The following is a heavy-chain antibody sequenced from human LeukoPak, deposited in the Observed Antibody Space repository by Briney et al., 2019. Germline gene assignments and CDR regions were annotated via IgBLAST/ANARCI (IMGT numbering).Heavy chain of an antibody. V-gene: IGHV3-23*01. CDR2: ISGSGGST. Sequence: GGSLRLSCAASGFTFSSYAMSWVRQAPGKGLEWVSAISGSGGSTYYADSVKGRFTISRDNFKNTLYLQMSSLRAEDTAVYYCAKDPSVVAHYYFDYWGQGTLVTVSS. CDR1: GFTFSSYA. CDR3: AKDPSVVAHYYFDY. J-gene: IGHJ4*02. D-gene: IGHD2-15*01.